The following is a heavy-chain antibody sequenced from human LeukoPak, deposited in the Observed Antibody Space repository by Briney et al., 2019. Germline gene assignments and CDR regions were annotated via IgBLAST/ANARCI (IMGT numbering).Heavy chain of an antibody. CDR2: IIPILGIA. CDR1: GGTFSSYA. V-gene: IGHV1-69*04. D-gene: IGHD3-10*01. CDR3: ARAHYYGPGSYVHSFDY. J-gene: IGHJ4*02. Sequence: SVKVSCKASGGTFSSYAISWVRQAPGQGLEWMGRIIPILGIANYAQKFQGRVTITADKSTSTAYMELSSLRSEDTAVYYCARAHYYGPGSYVHSFDYWGQGTLVTVSS.